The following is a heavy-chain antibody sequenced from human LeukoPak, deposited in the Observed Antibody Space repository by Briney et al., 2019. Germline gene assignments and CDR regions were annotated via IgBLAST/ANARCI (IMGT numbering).Heavy chain of an antibody. Sequence: GGSLRLSCAASGFSFSTYAMSWVRQAPGKGLEWVSAISGSGGNTYYADSVRGRFTISRDNSKNTLYLQMNSLRAEDTAVYYCAKDTGGSGRHDAFDIWGQGTMVTVSS. V-gene: IGHV3-23*01. J-gene: IGHJ3*02. CDR2: ISGSGGNT. CDR3: AKDTGGSGRHDAFDI. D-gene: IGHD6-19*01. CDR1: GFSFSTYA.